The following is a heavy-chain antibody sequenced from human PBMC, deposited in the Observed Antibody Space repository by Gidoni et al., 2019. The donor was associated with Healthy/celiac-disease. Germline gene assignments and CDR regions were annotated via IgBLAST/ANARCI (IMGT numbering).Heavy chain of an antibody. V-gene: IGHV3-23*01. CDR3: AKHSIAARPIWFDP. D-gene: IGHD6-6*01. CDR2: ISGSGGST. Sequence: EVQLLESGGGLVQPGGSLRLSCEASGFPFSSYAMSWVRKAPGKGLEWVSAISGSGGSTYYADSVKGRFTISRDNSKNTLYLQMNSLRAEDTAVYYCAKHSIAARPIWFDPWGQGTLVTVSS. J-gene: IGHJ5*02. CDR1: GFPFSSYA.